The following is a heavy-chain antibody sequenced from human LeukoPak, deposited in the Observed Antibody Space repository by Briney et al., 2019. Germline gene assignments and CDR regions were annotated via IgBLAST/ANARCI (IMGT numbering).Heavy chain of an antibody. V-gene: IGHV3-74*01. CDR1: GFTFSRYW. CDR2: INSDGSST. J-gene: IGHJ5*02. D-gene: IGHD3-3*01. CDR3: ARDAGGYDFWSGYSSSWFDP. Sequence: GGSLRLSCAASGFTFSRYWMYWVRQAPGKGLVWVSRINSDGSSTRYADSVKGRFTISRDNAKNTLYLQMNSLRAEDTAVYYCARDAGGYDFWSGYSSSWFDPWGQGTLVTVSS.